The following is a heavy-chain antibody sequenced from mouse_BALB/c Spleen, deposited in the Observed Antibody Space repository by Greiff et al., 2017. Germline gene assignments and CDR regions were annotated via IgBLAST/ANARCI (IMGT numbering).Heavy chain of an antibody. V-gene: IGHV3-6*02. CDR3: ARAPRWGYFDV. Sequence: EVQLQESGPGLVKPSQSLSLTCSVTGYSITSGYYWNWIRQFPGNQLEWMGYISYDGSNNYNPSLKNRISITRDTSKNQLFLKLNSVTTEDTATYYCARAPRWGYFDVWGAGTTVTVAS. D-gene: IGHD4-1*01. CDR2: ISYDGSN. CDR1: GYSITSGYY. J-gene: IGHJ1*01.